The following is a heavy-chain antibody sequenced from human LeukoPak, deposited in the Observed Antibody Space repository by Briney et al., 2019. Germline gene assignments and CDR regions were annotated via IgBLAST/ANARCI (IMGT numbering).Heavy chain of an antibody. CDR3: ARDQDDYSRFDY. D-gene: IGHD4-11*01. J-gene: IGHJ4*02. CDR1: GGSIISGGHY. Sequence: SETLSLTCTVSGGSIISGGHYWSWIRQHPGKGLEWIGYIYYSGTTYYNPSLKSRVTISVDTSVNQFSLRLTSVTAADTAVYYYARDQDDYSRFDYWGQGTLVTVSS. V-gene: IGHV4-31*03. CDR2: IYYSGTT.